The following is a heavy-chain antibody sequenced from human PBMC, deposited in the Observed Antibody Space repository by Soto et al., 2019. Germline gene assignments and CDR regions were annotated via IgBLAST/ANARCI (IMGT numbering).Heavy chain of an antibody. J-gene: IGHJ3*02. D-gene: IGHD4-17*01. Sequence: SETLSLTCTVSGGSISSYYWSWIRQPPGKGLEWIGYIYYSGSTNYNPSLKSRVTISVDTSKNQFSLKLSSVTAADTAVYYCAREYGDSSGSAFDTWGQGTMVTVSS. CDR2: IYYSGST. CDR3: AREYGDSSGSAFDT. CDR1: GGSISSYY. V-gene: IGHV4-59*12.